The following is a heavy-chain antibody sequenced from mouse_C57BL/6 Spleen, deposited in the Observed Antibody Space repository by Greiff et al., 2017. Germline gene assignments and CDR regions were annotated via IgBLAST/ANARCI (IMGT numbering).Heavy chain of an antibody. CDR2: IYPGDGDT. J-gene: IGHJ1*03. V-gene: IGHV1-82*01. Sequence: QVQLQQSRPELVKPGASVKISCKASGYAFSSSWMNWVKQRPGKGLEWIGRIYPGDGDTNYNGKFKGKATLTADKSSSTAYMQLSSLTSEDSAVYFCARDYGTHFDVWGKGTTVTVSS. CDR3: ARDYGTHFDV. D-gene: IGHD1-1*01. CDR1: GYAFSSSW.